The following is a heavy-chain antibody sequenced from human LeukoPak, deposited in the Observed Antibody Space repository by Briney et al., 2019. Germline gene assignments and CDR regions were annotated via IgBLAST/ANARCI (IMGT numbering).Heavy chain of an antibody. CDR3: ARDIQLSAFDI. CDR1: GGSISSYY. Sequence: SETLSLTCTVSGGSISSYYWSWIRQPPGKVLEWIGYIYYSGSTNYNPSLKSRVTISVDTSKNQFSLKLSSVTAADTAVYYCARDIQLSAFDIWGQGTMVTVSS. CDR2: IYYSGST. V-gene: IGHV4-59*01. J-gene: IGHJ3*02. D-gene: IGHD5-18*01.